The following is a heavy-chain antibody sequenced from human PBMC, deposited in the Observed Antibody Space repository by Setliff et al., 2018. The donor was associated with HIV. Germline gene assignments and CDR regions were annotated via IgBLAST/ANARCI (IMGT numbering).Heavy chain of an antibody. CDR1: GFIFSSYS. CDR3: TRDKSGYYDMDV. J-gene: IGHJ6*03. CDR2: ISNDVNNK. D-gene: IGHD3-10*01. V-gene: IGHV3-30*01. Sequence: GGSLRLSCAASGFIFSSYSMHWVRQAPGKGLEWVAAISNDVNNKYYAVSVKGRFTISRDNPKNTVYLQMNNLRVEDTAVYYCTRDKSGYYDMDVWGKGTTVTVSS.